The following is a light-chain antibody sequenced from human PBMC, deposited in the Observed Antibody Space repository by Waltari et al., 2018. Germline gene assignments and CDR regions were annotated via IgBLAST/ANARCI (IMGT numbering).Light chain of an antibody. Sequence: EIVLTQSPGTLSLSPVERATLSCRASQSVSSYLCWYQQKPGQAPRLLIYDASNRATGIPARFSGSGSGTDFTLTISSLEPEDLAVYYCQQRSNWPPTFGQGTRLEIK. V-gene: IGKV3-11*01. CDR2: DAS. CDR1: QSVSSY. CDR3: QQRSNWPPT. J-gene: IGKJ5*01.